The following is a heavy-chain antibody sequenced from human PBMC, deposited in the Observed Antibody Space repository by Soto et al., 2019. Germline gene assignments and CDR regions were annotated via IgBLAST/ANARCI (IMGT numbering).Heavy chain of an antibody. V-gene: IGHV1-8*01. J-gene: IGHJ5*02. CDR1: GYTFTSYD. CDR2: MNPNRGNT. CDR3: ARGNELLWFSQTGFDP. Sequence: QVQLVQSGAEVKKPGASVKVSCKASGYTFTSYDINWVRQATGQGLEWMGWMNPNRGNTGYAQKFQGRVTMTRNTSISTAYMELSSLRSEDTAVYYCARGNELLWFSQTGFDPWGQGTLVTVSS. D-gene: IGHD3-10*01.